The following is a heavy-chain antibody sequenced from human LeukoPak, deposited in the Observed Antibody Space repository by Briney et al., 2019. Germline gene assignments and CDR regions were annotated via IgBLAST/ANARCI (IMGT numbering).Heavy chain of an antibody. J-gene: IGHJ6*03. CDR2: IRYDGSNE. CDR3: AKGVYSSTWGNMDV. Sequence: GGSLRLSCAASGFIFSNYDMHWVRQAPGKGLEWVAFIRYDGSNEIYADSVKGRLTISRDNSKNTLYLQLNSLRTEDTAVYYCAKGVYSSTWGNMDVWGKGTTVTVSS. CDR1: GFIFSNYD. D-gene: IGHD6-13*01. V-gene: IGHV3-30*02.